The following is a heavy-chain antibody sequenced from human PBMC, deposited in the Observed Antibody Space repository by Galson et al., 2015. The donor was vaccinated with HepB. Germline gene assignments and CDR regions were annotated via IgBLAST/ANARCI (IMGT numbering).Heavy chain of an antibody. CDR3: ARVIGGVPAAAVDY. CDR2: ISAYNGNT. J-gene: IGHJ4*02. CDR1: GYTFTSYG. V-gene: IGHV1-18*04. Sequence: SVKVSCKASGYTFTSYGISWVRQAPGQGLEWMGWISAYNGNTNYAQKLQGRVTMTTDTSTSTAYMELRSLRSDDTAVYYCARVIGGVPAAAVDYWGQEILATVSS. D-gene: IGHD2-2*01.